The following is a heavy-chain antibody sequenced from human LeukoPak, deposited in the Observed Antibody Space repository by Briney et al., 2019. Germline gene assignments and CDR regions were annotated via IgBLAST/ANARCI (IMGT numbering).Heavy chain of an antibody. D-gene: IGHD2-15*01. CDR3: ARARDYCSGGSCRAFYY. J-gene: IGHJ4*02. CDR2: MNPNSGNT. CDR1: GGTFSSYD. V-gene: IGHV1-8*02. Sequence: ASVKVSCKASGGTFSSYDINWVRQATGQGLEWMRWMNPNSGNTGYAQKFQGRVTMTRDTSISTAYMELSSLRSEDTAVYYCARARDYCSGGSCRAFYYWGQGTLVTVSS.